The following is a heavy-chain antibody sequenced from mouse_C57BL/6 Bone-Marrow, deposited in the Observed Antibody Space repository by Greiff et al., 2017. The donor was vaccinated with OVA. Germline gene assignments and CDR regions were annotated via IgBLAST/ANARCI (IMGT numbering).Heavy chain of an antibody. J-gene: IGHJ3*01. CDR3: ARAERGF. CDR2: IDPNSGGT. CDR1: GYTFTSYW. Sequence: QVQLQQPGAELVRPGSSVKLSCKASGYTFTSYWMHWVKQRPIQGLEWIGRIDPNSGGTKYNEKFKSKATLTVDKPSSTAYMQLSSLTSEDSAVYYCARAERGFWGQGTLVTVSA. V-gene: IGHV1-72*01.